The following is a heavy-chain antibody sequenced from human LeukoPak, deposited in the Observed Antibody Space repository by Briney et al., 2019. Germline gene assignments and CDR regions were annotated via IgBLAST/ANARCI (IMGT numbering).Heavy chain of an antibody. Sequence: GGSLRLSCAASGFTFSSYAMHWVRQAPGKGLEWVAVISYDGSNKYYADSVKGRFTISRDNSKNTLYLQMNSLRAEDTAVYYCARAAISYMTAVTPYFDYWGQGTLVTVSS. CDR2: ISYDGSNK. CDR1: GFTFSSYA. V-gene: IGHV3-30-3*01. D-gene: IGHD4-17*01. J-gene: IGHJ4*02. CDR3: ARAAISYMTAVTPYFDY.